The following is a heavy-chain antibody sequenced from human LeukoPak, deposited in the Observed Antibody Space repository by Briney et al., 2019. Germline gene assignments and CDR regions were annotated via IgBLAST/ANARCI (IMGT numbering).Heavy chain of an antibody. V-gene: IGHV4-34*01. CDR3: ARESPRYDFWSGHGGIYYFDY. CDR1: GGSFSGYY. Sequence: SETLSLTCAVYGGSFSGYYWSWIRQPPGKGLEWIGEINNSGSTNYNPSLKSRVTISVDTSKNQFSLKLSSVTAADTAVYYCARESPRYDFWSGHGGIYYFDYWGQGTLVTVSS. CDR2: INNSGST. J-gene: IGHJ4*02. D-gene: IGHD3-3*01.